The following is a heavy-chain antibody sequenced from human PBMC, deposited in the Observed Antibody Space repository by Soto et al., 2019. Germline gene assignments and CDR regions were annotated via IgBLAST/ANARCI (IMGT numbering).Heavy chain of an antibody. CDR3: ARGEQYSGRIFDY. J-gene: IGHJ4*01. V-gene: IGHV6-1*01. CDR2: TYYSSKLYY. D-gene: IGHD1-26*01. CDR1: GDCVSSPRPG. Sequence: SWSPSLPCAISGDCVSSPRPGWRRVRQPPSVGLVWQGRTYYSSKLYYEYAVSVRGRITINPDTSKNQYSLQLNSVTPEDTAVYFCARGEQYSGRIFDYWGQGTLVNVSS.